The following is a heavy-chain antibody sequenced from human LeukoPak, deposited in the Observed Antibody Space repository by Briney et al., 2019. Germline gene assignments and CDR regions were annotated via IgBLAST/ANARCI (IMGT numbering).Heavy chain of an antibody. J-gene: IGHJ5*02. CDR2: INPNSGGT. D-gene: IGHD2-2*01. Sequence: ASVKVSCKASGYTFAGYYMHWVRQAPGQGLEWMGQINPNSGGTNYAQKFQGRVTMTRDTSISTAYMELSRLRSDDTAVYYCAREEGYPLLDPNWFDPWGQGILVTVSS. CDR3: AREEGYPLLDPNWFDP. V-gene: IGHV1-2*06. CDR1: GYTFAGYY.